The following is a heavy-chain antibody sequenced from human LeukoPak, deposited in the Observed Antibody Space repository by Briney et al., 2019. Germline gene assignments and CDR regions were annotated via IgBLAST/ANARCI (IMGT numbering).Heavy chain of an antibody. CDR1: GYIFTGYY. J-gene: IGHJ4*02. CDR3: ARGTYYDSSAYSGVRLFDY. CDR2: INLASGRT. Sequence: GASVKVSCRASGYIFTGYYMHWIRQAPGQGLEWMGWINLASGRTNYAQNFQDRVTMTSDTSINTAYMELSRLGSDDTAPYYCARGTYYDSSAYSGVRLFDYWGQGTLVTVSS. V-gene: IGHV1-2*02. D-gene: IGHD3-22*01.